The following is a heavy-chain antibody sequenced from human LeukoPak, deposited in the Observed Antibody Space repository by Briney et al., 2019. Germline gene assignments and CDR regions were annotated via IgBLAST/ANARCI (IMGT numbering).Heavy chain of an antibody. J-gene: IGHJ4*02. CDR3: AGGSGSCGVRPNG. CDR1: GFTVSTNY. D-gene: IGHD3-10*01. CDR2: IYSGGST. Sequence: GGSLRLSCAASGFTVSTNYMNWVRQPPGKGLEWVSVIYSGGSTYYADSVKGRFTISRDNSKNKLSLQLNSLRAEDTAVYYCAGGSGSCGVRPNGWGQGTLVTVSA. V-gene: IGHV3-66*01.